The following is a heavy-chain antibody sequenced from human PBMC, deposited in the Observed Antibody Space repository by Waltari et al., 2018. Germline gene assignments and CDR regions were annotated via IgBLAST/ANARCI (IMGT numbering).Heavy chain of an antibody. J-gene: IGHJ6*02. D-gene: IGHD2-2*01. Sequence: QLQLQESGPGLVKPSETLSLTCTVSGGSVSTTRYSWPWVRQSPGKGLEWIGTFYYPGNIYYNPSLTSRVTISVDSPQNHLSLRLSSVTAADTAVYYCARLSGYCDDTGCYGHYAMDVWGQGTTVTVSS. CDR3: ARLSGYCDDTGCYGHYAMDV. V-gene: IGHV4-39*02. CDR1: GGSVSTTRYS. CDR2: FYYPGNI.